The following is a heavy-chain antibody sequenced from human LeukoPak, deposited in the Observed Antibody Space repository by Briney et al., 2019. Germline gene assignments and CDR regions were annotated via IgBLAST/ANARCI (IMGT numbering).Heavy chain of an antibody. CDR1: GFSVSTYG. V-gene: IGHV3-30*18. J-gene: IGHJ4*02. CDR2: MSHDGSYK. CDR3: AKGRGAYSSGDFDC. D-gene: IGHD3-16*01. Sequence: GGSLRLSCAASGFSVSTYGMHWVRQAPGKGLEWVTVMSHDGSYKYYSDSVKGRFTISRDNSKNTLSLQMDSLRADDTAVYYCAKGRGAYSSGDFDCWGQGTLVTVSS.